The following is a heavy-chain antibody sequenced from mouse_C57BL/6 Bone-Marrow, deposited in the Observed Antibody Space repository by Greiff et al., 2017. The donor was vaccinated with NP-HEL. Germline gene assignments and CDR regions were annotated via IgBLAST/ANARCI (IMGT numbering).Heavy chain of an antibody. Sequence: DVKLVESGPELVKPGASVKISCKASGYSFTGYYMNWVKQSPEKSLEWIGEINPSTGGTTYNQKFKAKATLTVDKSSSTAYMQLKSLTSEDSAVYYCARKNDPYYFDYWGQGTTLTVSS. CDR3: ARKNDPYYFDY. V-gene: IGHV1-42*01. CDR1: GYSFTGYY. J-gene: IGHJ2*01. CDR2: INPSTGGT. D-gene: IGHD2-12*01.